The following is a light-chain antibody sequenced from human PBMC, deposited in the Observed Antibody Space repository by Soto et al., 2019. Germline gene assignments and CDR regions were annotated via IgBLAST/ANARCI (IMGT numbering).Light chain of an antibody. CDR1: QSVSSSY. J-gene: IGKJ1*01. Sequence: EIVLTQSPGTLSLSPGERATLSRRSSQSVSSSYLAWYQQKPGQAPRLLIYDVSSRATDIPDRFSGSGSGTDFTLPISRLEPEDFAVYYCQQYGSSPTFGQGTKVEIK. CDR3: QQYGSSPT. V-gene: IGKV3-20*01. CDR2: DVS.